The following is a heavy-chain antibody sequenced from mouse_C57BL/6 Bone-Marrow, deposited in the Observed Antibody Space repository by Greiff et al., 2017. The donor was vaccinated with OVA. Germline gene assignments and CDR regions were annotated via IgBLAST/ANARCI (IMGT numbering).Heavy chain of an antibody. V-gene: IGHV1-7*01. J-gene: IGHJ1*03. Sequence: QVHVKQSGAELAKPGASVKLSCKASGYTFTSYWMHWVKQRPGQGLEWIGYINPSSGYTKYNQKFKDKATLTADKSSSTAYMQLSSLTYEDSAVYYCVGDMYFDVWGTGTTVTVSS. CDR3: VGDMYFDV. CDR2: INPSSGYT. CDR1: GYTFTSYW.